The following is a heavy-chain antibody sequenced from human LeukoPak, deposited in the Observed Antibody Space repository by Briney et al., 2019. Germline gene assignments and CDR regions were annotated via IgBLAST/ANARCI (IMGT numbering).Heavy chain of an antibody. CDR3: ARERGVEGHYYYGMDV. CDR1: GFTFSSYS. D-gene: IGHD3-3*01. Sequence: PGGSPRLSCAASGFTFSSYSMTWVRQAPGKGLEWVSYISSSSSTIYYADSVKGRFTISRDNAKNSLYLQMNSLRDEDTAVYYCARERGVEGHYYYGMDVWGQGTTVTVSS. CDR2: ISSSSSTI. J-gene: IGHJ6*02. V-gene: IGHV3-48*02.